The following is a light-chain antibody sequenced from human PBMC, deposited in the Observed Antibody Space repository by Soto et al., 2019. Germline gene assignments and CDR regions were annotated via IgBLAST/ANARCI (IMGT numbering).Light chain of an antibody. J-gene: IGKJ1*01. CDR2: KAS. Sequence: DIQMTQSPSTLSASVGDRVTITCRASQTISSSLAWYQQKPGKAPKLLIYKASGLESGVPSRFSGSGSGTEFTLTISSLQPDDFATYYCQQYSTYPWTFGQGTKVEI. V-gene: IGKV1-5*03. CDR3: QQYSTYPWT. CDR1: QTISSS.